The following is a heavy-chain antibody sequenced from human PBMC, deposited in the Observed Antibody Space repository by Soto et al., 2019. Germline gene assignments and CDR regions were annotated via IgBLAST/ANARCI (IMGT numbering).Heavy chain of an antibody. CDR3: ARDFGIAVAGSQYYFDY. Sequence: ASVKVSCKASGYTFTSYAMHWVRQAPGQSLEWMGWINAGNGNTIYSQKFQGRVTITRDTSASTAYMELSSLRSEDTAVYYCARDFGIAVAGSQYYFDYWGQGTLVTVSS. V-gene: IGHV1-3*01. CDR1: GYTFTSYA. D-gene: IGHD6-19*01. CDR2: INAGNGNT. J-gene: IGHJ4*02.